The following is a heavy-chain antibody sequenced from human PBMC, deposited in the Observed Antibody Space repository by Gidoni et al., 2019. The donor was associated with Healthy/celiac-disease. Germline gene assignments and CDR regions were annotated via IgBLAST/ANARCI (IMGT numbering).Heavy chain of an antibody. V-gene: IGHV4-34*01. CDR1: GGSFSGYY. CDR3: ARGVKMITFGGVIVPWRFDY. Sequence: QVQLQQWGAGLLKPSETLSLTCAVYGGSFSGYYWSWIRQPPGKGLEWIGEINHSGSTNYNPSLKSRVTISVDTSKNQFSLKLSSVTAADTAVYYCARGVKMITFGGVIVPWRFDYWGQGTLVTVSS. D-gene: IGHD3-16*02. CDR2: INHSGST. J-gene: IGHJ4*02.